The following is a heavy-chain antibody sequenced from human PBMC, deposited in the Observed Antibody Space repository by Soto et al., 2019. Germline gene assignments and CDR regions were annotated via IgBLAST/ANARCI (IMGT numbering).Heavy chain of an antibody. CDR3: ARHSMVRGVTRGGYNWFDP. Sequence: PSETLSLTCAVYGGSFSGYYWSWIRQPPGKGLEWIGEINHSGSTNYNPSLKSRVTISVDTSKNQFSLKLSSVTAADTAVYYCARHSMVRGVTRGGYNWFDPWGQGTLVTVSS. J-gene: IGHJ5*02. CDR2: INHSGST. CDR1: GGSFSGYY. V-gene: IGHV4-34*01. D-gene: IGHD3-10*01.